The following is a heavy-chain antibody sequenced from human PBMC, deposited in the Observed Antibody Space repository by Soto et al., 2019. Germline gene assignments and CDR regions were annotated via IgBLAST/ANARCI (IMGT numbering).Heavy chain of an antibody. V-gene: IGHV3-48*03. D-gene: IGHD6-19*01. J-gene: IGHJ1*01. CDR2: ISSSGSTT. CDR1: GFTFSSYE. Sequence: EVQLVESGGGLVQPGGSLRLSCGASGFTFSSYEMNWVRQAPGRGLEWISYISSSGSTTYYADSVEGRFTISRDNAKNSVYLHMHSLRDEDTAVYYCTTPAGQQWLEPADYFHHWGQGTLVTVSS. CDR3: TTPAGQQWLEPADYFHH.